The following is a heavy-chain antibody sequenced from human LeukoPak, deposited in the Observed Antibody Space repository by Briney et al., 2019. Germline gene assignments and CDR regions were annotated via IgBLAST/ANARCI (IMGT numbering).Heavy chain of an antibody. D-gene: IGHD3-16*02. CDR1: GFTFSSYS. CDR2: ISSSSSYI. Sequence: GGSLRLSCAASGFTFSSYSMNWVRQAPGKGLEWVSSISSSSSYIYYADSVKGRFTISRDNAKNSLYLQMNSLRAEDTAVYYCTTDVDYDYVWGSYRSYPWGQGTLVTVSS. J-gene: IGHJ5*02. CDR3: TTDVDYDYVWGSYRSYP. V-gene: IGHV3-21*01.